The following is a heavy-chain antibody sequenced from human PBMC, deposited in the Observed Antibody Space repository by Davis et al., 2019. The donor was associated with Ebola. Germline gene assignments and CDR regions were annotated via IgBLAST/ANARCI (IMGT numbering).Heavy chain of an antibody. Sequence: ASVQVSCKASGYTFTSYAMNWVRQAPGQGLEWMGWINTNTGNPTYAQGFTGRFVFSLDTSVSTAYLQISSLKAEDTAVYYCARGPYSSGWYYFDYWGQGTLVTVSS. CDR1: GYTFTSYA. CDR3: ARGPYSSGWYYFDY. D-gene: IGHD6-19*01. CDR2: INTNTGNP. V-gene: IGHV7-4-1*02. J-gene: IGHJ4*02.